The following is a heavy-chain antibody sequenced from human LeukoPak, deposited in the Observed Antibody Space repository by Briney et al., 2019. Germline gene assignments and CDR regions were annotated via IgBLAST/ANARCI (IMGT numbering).Heavy chain of an antibody. CDR3: AGSIAMPATPGHY. CDR2: IYNSGST. J-gene: IGHJ4*02. CDR1: GGSLNNYY. V-gene: IGHV4-4*07. Sequence: PSETLSLTCIVSGGSLNNYYLSWLRQPAGKGLEWSGRIYNSGSTNYSPSLESRVIISRHTSKNQFSLKLTSVTAADTAVYYCAGSIAMPATPGHYWGQGSLVTVSS. D-gene: IGHD5-24*01.